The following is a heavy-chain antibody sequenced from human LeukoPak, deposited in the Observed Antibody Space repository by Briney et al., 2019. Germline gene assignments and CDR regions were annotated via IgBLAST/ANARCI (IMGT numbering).Heavy chain of an antibody. J-gene: IGHJ5*02. CDR2: IIPIFGTA. CDR3: ARAGSYGSGSSNWFDP. Sequence: GASVKVSCKASGGTFSSYAISWVRQAPGQGLEWMGVIIPIFGTANYAQKFQGRVTITADESTSTAYMELSSLRSEDTAVYYCARAGSYGSGSSNWFDPWGQGTLVTVSS. CDR1: GGTFSSYA. V-gene: IGHV1-69*01. D-gene: IGHD3-10*01.